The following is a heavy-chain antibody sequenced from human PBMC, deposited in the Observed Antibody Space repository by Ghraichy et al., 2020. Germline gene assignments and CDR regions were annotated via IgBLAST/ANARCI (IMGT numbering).Heavy chain of an antibody. Sequence: GGSLRLSCAASGFTFSSYWMHWVRQAPGKGLVWVSRINSDGSSTSYADSVKGRFTISRDNAKNTLYLQMNSLRAEDTAVYYCARVGAGHSSSWYFGASHYYYYMDVWGKGTTVTVSS. CDR3: ARVGAGHSSSWYFGASHYYYYMDV. V-gene: IGHV3-74*01. CDR2: INSDGSST. J-gene: IGHJ6*03. D-gene: IGHD6-13*01. CDR1: GFTFSSYW.